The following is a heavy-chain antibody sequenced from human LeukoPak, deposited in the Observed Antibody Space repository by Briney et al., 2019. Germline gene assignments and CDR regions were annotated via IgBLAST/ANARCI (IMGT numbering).Heavy chain of an antibody. CDR1: GFTFDDYA. CDR2: ISWNRGSI. D-gene: IGHD3-22*01. V-gene: IGHV3-9*01. CDR3: AKDIYYYDSSGHDAFDI. Sequence: GRSLRLSCAASGFTFDDYAMHWVRQAPGKGLEWVSGISWNRGSIDYADSVKGRFTISRDNAKNSLYLQMNSLRAEDTALYYCAKDIYYYDSSGHDAFDIWGQGTMVTVSS. J-gene: IGHJ3*02.